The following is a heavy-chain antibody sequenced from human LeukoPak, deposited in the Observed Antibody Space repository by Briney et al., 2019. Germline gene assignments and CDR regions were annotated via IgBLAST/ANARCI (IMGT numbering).Heavy chain of an antibody. CDR2: IYTSGST. D-gene: IGHD3-3*01. Sequence: SETLSLTCTVSGGSISSYYWSWIRQPAGKGLEWIGRIYTSGSTNYNPSLKSRVTMSVDTSKNQFSLKLSSVTAADTAVYYCARITIFGVVNPRSGYWFDPWGQGTLVTVSS. J-gene: IGHJ5*02. V-gene: IGHV4-4*07. CDR3: ARITIFGVVNPRSGYWFDP. CDR1: GGSISSYY.